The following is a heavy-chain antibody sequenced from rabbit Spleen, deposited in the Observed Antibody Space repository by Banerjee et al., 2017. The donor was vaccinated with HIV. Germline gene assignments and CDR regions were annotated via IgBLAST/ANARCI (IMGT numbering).Heavy chain of an antibody. Sequence: EESGGGLVQPTGSLTLTCTASGFTLSSSGWICWVRQAPGEGLEWIGYIDPLFGSTYYASWVNGRFTISSHNAQNTLYLQLSSLTAADTATYFCVRDQAGYAGYGPYYFNLWGPGTLVTVS. J-gene: IGHJ4*01. D-gene: IGHD7-1*01. CDR2: IDPLFGST. CDR3: VRDQAGYAGYGPYYFNL. CDR1: GFTLSSSGW. V-gene: IGHV1S45*01.